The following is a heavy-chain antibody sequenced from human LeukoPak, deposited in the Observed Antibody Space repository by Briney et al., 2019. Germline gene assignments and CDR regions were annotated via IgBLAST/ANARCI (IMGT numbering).Heavy chain of an antibody. V-gene: IGHV3-7*01. CDR2: IKQDGSEK. J-gene: IGHJ4*02. D-gene: IGHD5-18*01. CDR3: ARGLLRDGYTYTCSFDY. Sequence: PGGSLRLSRAASGFTFSSYWMSWVRQAPGKGLEWVANIKQDGSEKYYVDSVKGRFTISRDNAKSSLYLQMNSLRAEDTAVYYCARGLLRDGYTYTCSFDYWGQGALVTVSS. CDR1: GFTFSSYW.